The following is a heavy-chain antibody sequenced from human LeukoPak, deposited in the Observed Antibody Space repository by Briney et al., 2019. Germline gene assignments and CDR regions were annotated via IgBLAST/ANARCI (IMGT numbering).Heavy chain of an antibody. D-gene: IGHD4-23*01. V-gene: IGHV1-69*13. CDR1: GGTFSSYA. Sequence: SVKVSCKASGGTFSSYAISWVRQAPGQGLEWMGGIIPIFGTANYAQKFQGRVTITADESTSTAYMELSSLRSEDTAVYYCAKDKSTVVIFDQWGQGTLVTVSS. CDR2: IIPIFGTA. J-gene: IGHJ4*02. CDR3: AKDKSTVVIFDQ.